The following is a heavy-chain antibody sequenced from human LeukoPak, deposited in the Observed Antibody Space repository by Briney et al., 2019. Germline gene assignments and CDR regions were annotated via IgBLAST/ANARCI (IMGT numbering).Heavy chain of an antibody. CDR1: GYTFTSYA. CDR2: INTNTGNP. Sequence: ASVTVSCKASGYTFTSYAMNWVRQAPGQGLEWMGGINTNTGNPTYAQGFTGRFVFSLDTSVSTAYLQISSLKAEDTAVYYCARDAGPNRYCSGGSCPNYYYYGMDVWGQGTTVTVSS. V-gene: IGHV7-4-1*02. J-gene: IGHJ6*02. CDR3: ARDAGPNRYCSGGSCPNYYYYGMDV. D-gene: IGHD2-15*01.